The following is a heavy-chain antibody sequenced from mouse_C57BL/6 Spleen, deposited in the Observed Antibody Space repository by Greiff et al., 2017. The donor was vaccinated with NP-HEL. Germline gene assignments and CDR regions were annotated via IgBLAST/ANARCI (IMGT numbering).Heavy chain of an antibody. D-gene: IGHD1-1*01. CDR3: TNYYDSDYAMDY. V-gene: IGHV1-15*01. CDR1: GYTFTDYE. CDR2: IYPETGGT. Sequence: QVQLQQSGAELVRPGASVTLSCKASGYTFTDYEMHWVKQTPVHGLEWIGTIYPETGGTSYNQKFKGKAILTAEKSSSTAYMELRSLTSEDSAVYYCTNYYDSDYAMDYWGQGTSVTVSS. J-gene: IGHJ4*01.